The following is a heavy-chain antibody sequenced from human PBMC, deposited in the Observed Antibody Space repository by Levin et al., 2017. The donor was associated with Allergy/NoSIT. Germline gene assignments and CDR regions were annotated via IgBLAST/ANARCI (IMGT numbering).Heavy chain of an antibody. CDR3: ARDLYCNTTSCYQVDRHFDY. Sequence: GGSLRLSCAASGFTFSTYWMSWVRQAPGKGLEWVANIKQDGSEKYYMDSVKGRFTISRDNAKNSLYLQMNSLRAEDTAVYYCARDLYCNTTSCYQVDRHFDYWGQGTLVTVSS. D-gene: IGHD2-2*01. V-gene: IGHV3-7*01. CDR2: IKQDGSEK. CDR1: GFTFSTYW. J-gene: IGHJ4*02.